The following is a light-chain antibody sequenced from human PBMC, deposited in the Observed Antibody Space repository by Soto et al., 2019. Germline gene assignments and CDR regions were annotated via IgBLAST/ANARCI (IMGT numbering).Light chain of an antibody. V-gene: IGLV6-57*04. CDR3: QSYDRNSPVI. J-gene: IGLJ2*01. Sequence: NFMLTQPHSVSESPGKTVTISCTRSSGSIASNYVQWFQQRPGSAPTTLIFADNQRPSGVPSRFSGSIDRSSNSASLTIVGLKTEDEADYYCQSYDRNSPVIFGGGTKVTVL. CDR1: SGSIASNY. CDR2: ADN.